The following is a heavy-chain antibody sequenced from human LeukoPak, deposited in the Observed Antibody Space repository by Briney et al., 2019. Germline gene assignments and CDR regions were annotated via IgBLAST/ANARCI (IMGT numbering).Heavy chain of an antibody. Sequence: GGSLRLSCAASGFTFSDYYMSWIRQAPGKGLEWVSYISSSGSTIYYADSVKGRITISRDNAKNSLYLQMNSLRAEDTAVYYCARDKRLPWSGYYLNYHYYYMDVWGKGTTVTVSS. CDR2: ISSSGSTI. V-gene: IGHV3-11*04. CDR3: ARDKRLPWSGYYLNYHYYYMDV. D-gene: IGHD3-3*01. CDR1: GFTFSDYY. J-gene: IGHJ6*03.